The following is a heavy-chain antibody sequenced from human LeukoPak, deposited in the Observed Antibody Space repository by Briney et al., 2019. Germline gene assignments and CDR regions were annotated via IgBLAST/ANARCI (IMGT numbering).Heavy chain of an antibody. V-gene: IGHV1-8*02. CDR1: GYTFTSYY. J-gene: IGHJ6*02. Sequence: GASVKVSCKASGYTFTSYYMHWVRQATGQGLEWMGWMNPNSGNTGYAQKFQGRVTMTRNTSISAAYMELSSLRSEDTAVYYCARSSLWYYDFWSGFLIPDYYYYGMDVWGQGTTVTVSS. D-gene: IGHD3-3*01. CDR2: MNPNSGNT. CDR3: ARSSLWYYDFWSGFLIPDYYYYGMDV.